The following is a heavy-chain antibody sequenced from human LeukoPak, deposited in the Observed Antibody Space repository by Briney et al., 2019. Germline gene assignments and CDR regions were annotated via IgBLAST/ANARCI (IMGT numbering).Heavy chain of an antibody. J-gene: IGHJ4*02. Sequence: ASVKVSCKASGYTFTGYYMHWVRQAPGQGLEWMGWINPNSGGTNYAQKFQGRVTMTRDTSISTAYMELSRLRSDDTAVYYCARASSDYVWGSYRPFYFDYWGQGTLVTVFS. V-gene: IGHV1-2*02. D-gene: IGHD3-16*02. CDR2: INPNSGGT. CDR3: ARASSDYVWGSYRPFYFDY. CDR1: GYTFTGYY.